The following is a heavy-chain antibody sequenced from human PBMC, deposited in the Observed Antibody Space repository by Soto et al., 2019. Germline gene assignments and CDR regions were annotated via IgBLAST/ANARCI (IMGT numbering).Heavy chain of an antibody. D-gene: IGHD3-22*01. CDR1: GFTFSSYG. V-gene: IGHV3-30*18. CDR3: AKEAYDSSGYYPLFYYYYYYGMDV. Sequence: GGSLRLSCAASGFTFSSYGMHWVRQAPGKGLEWVAVISYDGSNKYYADSVKGRFTISRDNSKNTLYLQMNSLRAEDTAVYYCAKEAYDSSGYYPLFYYYYYYGMDVWGQGTTVTVSS. CDR2: ISYDGSNK. J-gene: IGHJ6*02.